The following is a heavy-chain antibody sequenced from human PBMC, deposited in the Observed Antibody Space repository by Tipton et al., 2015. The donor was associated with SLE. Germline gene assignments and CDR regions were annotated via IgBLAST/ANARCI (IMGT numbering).Heavy chain of an antibody. V-gene: IGHV4-31*03. Sequence: TLSLTCTVSGGSFTSGGYYWNWIRHYPGKGLEWIGHIYYSGNTHYNSSLKSRLTISVDTSKNQFSLKLTSVTPADTAVYYCTHSTDYYYMDVWGKGTTVTVSS. CDR1: GGSFTSGGYY. D-gene: IGHD5-18*01. J-gene: IGHJ6*03. CDR2: IYYSGNT. CDR3: THSTDYYYMDV.